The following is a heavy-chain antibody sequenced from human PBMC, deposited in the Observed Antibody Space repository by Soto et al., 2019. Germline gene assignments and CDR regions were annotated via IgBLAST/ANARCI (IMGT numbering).Heavy chain of an antibody. D-gene: IGHD1-26*01. J-gene: IGHJ4*02. CDR2: VYSDGSST. CDR3: ARAMSSGSYFDY. V-gene: IGHV3-74*01. CDR1: GFTFSSYW. Sequence: LRLSCAASGFTFSSYWMHWVRQVSGKGLVWVSRVYSDGSSTSYADSVKGRFTISRDNAKNTLYLQMNSLRAEDTAVYYCARAMSSGSYFDYWGQGTLVTVSS.